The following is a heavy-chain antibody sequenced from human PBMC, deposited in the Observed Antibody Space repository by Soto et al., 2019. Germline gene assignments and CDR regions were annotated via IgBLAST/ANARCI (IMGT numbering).Heavy chain of an antibody. Sequence: GASMKVSCKASGYSFTGYYMYWVRQAPGQGLEWMGWINPNSGDTNYAQNFQGRVTMTRDTSISTAYLELSSLRSDDTAVYYCARVNTIFGVANYAMDVWGQGTTVTVSS. CDR1: GYSFTGYY. CDR3: ARVNTIFGVANYAMDV. V-gene: IGHV1-2*02. CDR2: INPNSGDT. D-gene: IGHD3-3*01. J-gene: IGHJ6*02.